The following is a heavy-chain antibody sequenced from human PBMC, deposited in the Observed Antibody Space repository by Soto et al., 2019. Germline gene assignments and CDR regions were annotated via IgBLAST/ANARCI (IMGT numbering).Heavy chain of an antibody. CDR1: GGTFSSYA. CDR3: ARVHGKRPYYYYYYGMDV. J-gene: IGHJ6*02. V-gene: IGHV1-69*01. CDR2: IIPIFGTA. Sequence: QVQLVQSGAEVKKPGSSVKVSCKASGGTFSSYAISWVRQAPGQGLERMGGIIPIFGTANYAQKFQGRVTITADESTSTAYMELSSLRSEDTAVYYCARVHGKRPYYYYYYGMDVWGQGTTVTVSS.